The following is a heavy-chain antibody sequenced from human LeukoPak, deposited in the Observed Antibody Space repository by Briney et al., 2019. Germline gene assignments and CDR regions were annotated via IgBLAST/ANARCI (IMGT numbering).Heavy chain of an antibody. CDR3: AREVVAARRNYFDY. Sequence: RASVKVSCKASGGTFSSYAISWVRQAPGQGREWMGGIIPIFGTANYAQKFQGRVTITADKSTSTAYMELSSLRSEDTAVYYCAREVVAARRNYFDYWGQGTLVTVSS. D-gene: IGHD6-6*01. J-gene: IGHJ4*02. V-gene: IGHV1-69*06. CDR2: IIPIFGTA. CDR1: GGTFSSYA.